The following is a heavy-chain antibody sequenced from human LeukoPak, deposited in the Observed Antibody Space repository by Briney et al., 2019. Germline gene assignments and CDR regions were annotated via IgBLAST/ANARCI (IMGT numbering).Heavy chain of an antibody. CDR2: ICSNDNNT. D-gene: IGHD3-3*01. V-gene: IGHV3-23*01. CDR1: GFTFSSYA. CDR3: AKDGLWDFWSGYHTDY. Sequence: GGSLRLSCAASGFTFSSYAMNWVRQAPGKGLEWVSAICSNDNNTYYANSVKGRFTISRDNSKNTLSLQLNSLRAEDTAVYYCAKDGLWDFWSGYHTDYWGQGTLVTVSS. J-gene: IGHJ4*02.